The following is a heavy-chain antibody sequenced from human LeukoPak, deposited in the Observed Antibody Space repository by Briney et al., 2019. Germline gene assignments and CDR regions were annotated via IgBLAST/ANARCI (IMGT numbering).Heavy chain of an antibody. V-gene: IGHV1-18*01. Sequence: ASVKVSCKASGYTFTSYGIVWVRQAPGQRLEWMGWISGYKGHTNYAQKFQDRVTMTTDASTKTVYLDLRSLRYDDAAVYYCARGLAVAGNRAFDIWGQGTRVTVSS. CDR1: GYTFTSYG. CDR2: ISGYKGHT. D-gene: IGHD6-19*01. J-gene: IGHJ3*02. CDR3: ARGLAVAGNRAFDI.